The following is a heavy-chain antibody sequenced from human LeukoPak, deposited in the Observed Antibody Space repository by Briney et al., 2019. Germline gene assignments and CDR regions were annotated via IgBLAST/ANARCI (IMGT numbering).Heavy chain of an antibody. Sequence: TSETLSLTCTVSGGSISSYYWSWIRQPPGKGLEWIGDIYYSGSTNYNPSLKSRVTISVAPSKNQFSLKLRSVTAADTAVYYCARVQAYYYGSGSFDYWGQGTLVTVSS. D-gene: IGHD3-10*01. CDR3: ARVQAYYYGSGSFDY. V-gene: IGHV4-59*13. CDR2: IYYSGST. CDR1: GGSISSYY. J-gene: IGHJ4*02.